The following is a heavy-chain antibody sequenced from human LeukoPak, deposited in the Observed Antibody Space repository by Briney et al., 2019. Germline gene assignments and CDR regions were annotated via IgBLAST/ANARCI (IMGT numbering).Heavy chain of an antibody. J-gene: IGHJ4*02. CDR1: GYSFTAFY. CDR3: AKDKD. Sequence: ASVKVSCKASGYSFTAFYIHWVRQAPGQGLEWMEWINPDTGGPNYAQKFQGRVTMTRDTSISTVYLELSRLTSDDTAVYYCAKDKDWGQGTLVTVSS. V-gene: IGHV1-2*02. CDR2: INPDTGGP.